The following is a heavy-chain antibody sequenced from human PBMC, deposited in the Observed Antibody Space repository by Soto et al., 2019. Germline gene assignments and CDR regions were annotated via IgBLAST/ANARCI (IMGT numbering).Heavy chain of an antibody. D-gene: IGHD3-3*01. CDR1: GYTFTSYG. Sequence: QVQLVQSGAEVKKPGASVKVSCKASGYTFTSYGISWVRQAPGQGLEWMGWISAYNGNTNYAQKLQGRVTMTTDTSTSTAYMELRSLRSDDTAVYYCARDHESTTYYDFWSGYNDIYGMDVWGQGTTVTVSS. J-gene: IGHJ6*02. CDR2: ISAYNGNT. V-gene: IGHV1-18*04. CDR3: ARDHESTTYYDFWSGYNDIYGMDV.